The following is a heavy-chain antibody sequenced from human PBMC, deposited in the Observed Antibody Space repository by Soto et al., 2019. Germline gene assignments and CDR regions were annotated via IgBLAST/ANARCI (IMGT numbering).Heavy chain of an antibody. CDR1: GYTLTELS. J-gene: IGHJ4*02. V-gene: IGHV1-24*01. D-gene: IGHD3-10*01. CDR3: ATKNSRLWFGELLYAY. CDR2: FDPEDGET. Sequence: ASVKVSCKVSGYTLTELSMHWVRQAPGQGLEWMGGFDPEDGETIYAQKFQGRVTMTEDTSTDTAYMELSSLRSEDTAVYYCATKNSRLWFGELLYAYWGQGTLVTVSS.